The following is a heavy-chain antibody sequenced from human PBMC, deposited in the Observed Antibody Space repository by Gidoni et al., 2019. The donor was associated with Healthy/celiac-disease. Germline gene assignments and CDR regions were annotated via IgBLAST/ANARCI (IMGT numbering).Heavy chain of an antibody. V-gene: IGHV3-23*01. J-gene: IGHJ4*02. CDR2: ISGSGGST. CDR3: AKEYYYDSSGYYSFDY. D-gene: IGHD3-22*01. CDR1: GFTFSSYA. Sequence: EVQLLESGGGLVQHGGSLRLSCAASGFTFSSYAMSCVRQAPGQGLEWVSAISGSGGSTYYADSVKGRFTISRDNSKNTLYLQMNSLRAEDTAVYYCAKEYYYDSSGYYSFDYWGQGTLVTVSS.